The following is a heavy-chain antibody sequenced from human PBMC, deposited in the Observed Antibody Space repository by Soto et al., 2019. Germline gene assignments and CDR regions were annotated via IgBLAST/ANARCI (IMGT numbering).Heavy chain of an antibody. CDR1: GFTFDDYA. D-gene: IGHD6-13*01. V-gene: IGHV3-9*01. CDR2: ISWNSGSI. Sequence: GGSLRLSCAASGFTFDDYAMHWVRQAPGKGLEWVSGISWNSGSIGYADSVKGRFTISRDNAKNSLYLQMNSLRAEDTALYYCAKDLARIAAVGWGQGTLVTVSS. J-gene: IGHJ4*02. CDR3: AKDLARIAAVG.